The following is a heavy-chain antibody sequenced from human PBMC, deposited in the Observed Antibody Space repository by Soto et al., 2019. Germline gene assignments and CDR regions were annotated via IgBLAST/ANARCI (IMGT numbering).Heavy chain of an antibody. V-gene: IGHV3-53*01. CDR1: GFTVSSNY. D-gene: IGHD6-13*01. CDR3: ARMQLAPGAFDY. J-gene: IGHJ4*02. CDR2: IYSGGST. Sequence: GVSLRLSCAASGFTVSSNYMSWVRQAPGKGLEWVSVIYSGGSTYYADSVKGRFTISRDNSKNTLYLQMNSLRAEDTAVYYCARMQLAPGAFDYWGQGTLVTVSS.